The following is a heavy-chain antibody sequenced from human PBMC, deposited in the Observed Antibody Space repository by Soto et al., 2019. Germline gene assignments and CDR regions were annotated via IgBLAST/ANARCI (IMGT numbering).Heavy chain of an antibody. V-gene: IGHV1-69*12. CDR3: AREVAADGSFREDVCDI. CDR2: IIPIFSTT. CDR1: GVTFSNHA. D-gene: IGHD6-13*01. Sequence: QVHLVQSGAEVKTHGSSVKVSCKAPGVTFSNHALNWVLQAPGQGLEWLGRIIPIFSTTNYAQKLQGRVTMTADESTITAYLELSSLKHYDTSVYYCAREVAADGSFREDVCDILGQGTLVTVSS. J-gene: IGHJ3*02.